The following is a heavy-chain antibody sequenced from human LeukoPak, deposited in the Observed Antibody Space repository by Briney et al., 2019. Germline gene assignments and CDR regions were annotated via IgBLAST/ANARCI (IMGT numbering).Heavy chain of an antibody. CDR3: AKDRTGTMSFDY. D-gene: IGHD1-1*01. CDR2: ISWNSGSI. J-gene: IGHJ4*02. V-gene: IGHV3-9*01. CDR1: GFTFDDYA. Sequence: GGSLRLSCAASGFTFDDYAMHWVRQAPGKGLEWVSGISWNSGSIGYADSVKGRFTISRDNAKNSLYLQMNSLRAEDTALYYCAKDRTGTMSFDYWGQGTLVTVSS.